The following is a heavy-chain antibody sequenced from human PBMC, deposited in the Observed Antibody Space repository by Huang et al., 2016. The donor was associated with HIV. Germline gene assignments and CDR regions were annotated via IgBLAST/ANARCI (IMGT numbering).Heavy chain of an antibody. CDR3: ARLPGSITMIRGVITDPY. V-gene: IGHV4-39*01. J-gene: IGHJ4*02. Sequence: QLQLQESGPGLVKPSETLSLTCTVSGGSIRSDNYYWGWIRKPPGKGLGGLGSIYYSGVTYYNPSLKSRVTITVDTSKNQFSLKMRSVTAADTAVYYCARLPGSITMIRGVITDPYWGQGTLVTVSS. CDR2: IYYSGVT. D-gene: IGHD3-10*01. CDR1: GGSIRSDNYY.